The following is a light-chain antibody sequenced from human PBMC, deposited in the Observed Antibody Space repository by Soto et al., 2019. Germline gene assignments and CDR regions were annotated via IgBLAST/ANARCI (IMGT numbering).Light chain of an antibody. J-gene: IGKJ1*01. CDR1: QSISSY. Sequence: IQMTLSRASLSXXVGDXVTIXXRASQSISSYLNWYQQKPGKAPKLLIYAASTLKSGVPSRFRGCASGTDFTLTISSLQRDDFAPYYCEQSYDTRLTFSQWTKVEIK. V-gene: IGKV1-39*01. CDR3: EQSYDTRLT. CDR2: AAS.